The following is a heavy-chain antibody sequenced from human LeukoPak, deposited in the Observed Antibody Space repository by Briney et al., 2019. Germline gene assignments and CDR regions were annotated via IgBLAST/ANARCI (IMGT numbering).Heavy chain of an antibody. J-gene: IGHJ4*02. CDR1: GFTFSTYW. CDR3: ARGGELLRPADY. CDR2: MNQDGSGK. Sequence: PGGSLRLSCAASGFTFSTYWMSWVRQAPGKGLEWVANMNQDGSGKYYVDSVKGRFTISRDNAKNSLYLQMNNLRPEDTAVYYCARGGELLRPADYWGQGTLVTVSS. V-gene: IGHV3-7*01. D-gene: IGHD1-26*01.